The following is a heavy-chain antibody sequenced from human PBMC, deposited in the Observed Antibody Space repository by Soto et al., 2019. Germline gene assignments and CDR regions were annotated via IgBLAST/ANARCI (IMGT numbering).Heavy chain of an antibody. CDR2: INHSGST. V-gene: IGHV4-34*01. J-gene: IGHJ6*02. D-gene: IGHD6-13*01. Sequence: PSETMSLTCAVYGGSFSGYYWSWIRTHPGKGLEWIGEINHSGSTYYNPSLKSRVTISVDTSKNQFSLKPSSVTAAGTAVYYCARAAAARIRREYYYYYGMDVWGQGTTVTVSS. CDR1: GGSFSGYY. CDR3: ARAAAARIRREYYYYYGMDV.